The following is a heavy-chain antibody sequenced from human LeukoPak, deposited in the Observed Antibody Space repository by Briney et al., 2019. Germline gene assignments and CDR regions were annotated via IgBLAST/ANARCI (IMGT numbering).Heavy chain of an antibody. D-gene: IGHD2-21*02. J-gene: IGHJ4*02. CDR2: ISHDGRSE. CDR1: GFTFSSYA. Sequence: GGSLRLSCAASGFTFSSYAMHWVRQTPGKGLDWVAVISHDGRSEHYAASVKGRFTISRDNSKNTMDLQMNSPRADDTAVYYCAREVGRDCPFDYWGQGTLVTVSS. CDR3: AREVGRDCPFDY. V-gene: IGHV3-30-3*01.